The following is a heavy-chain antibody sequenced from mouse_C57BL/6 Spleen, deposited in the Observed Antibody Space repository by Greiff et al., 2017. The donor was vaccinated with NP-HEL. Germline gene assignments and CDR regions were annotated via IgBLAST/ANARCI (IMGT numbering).Heavy chain of an antibody. D-gene: IGHD2-3*01. J-gene: IGHJ2*01. V-gene: IGHV1-61*01. Sequence: QVQLKQPGAELVRPGSSVKLSCKASGYTFTSYWMDWVKQRPGQGLEWIGNIYPSDSETHYNQKFKDKATLTVDKSSSTAYMQLSSLTSEDSAVYYCARSEDGYLYWGQGTTLTVSS. CDR1: GYTFTSYW. CDR2: IYPSDSET. CDR3: ARSEDGYLY.